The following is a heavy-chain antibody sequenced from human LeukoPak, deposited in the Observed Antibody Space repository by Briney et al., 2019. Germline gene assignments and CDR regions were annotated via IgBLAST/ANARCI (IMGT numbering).Heavy chain of an antibody. Sequence: SVKVSCKASGGTFSSYAISWVRQAPGQGLEWMGGIIPIFGTANYAQKFQGRVTITADESTSTAYMELNSLRAEDTAVYYCAKWGDYDVLTGYYVSDYWGQGTLVTVSS. CDR3: AKWGDYDVLTGYYVSDY. J-gene: IGHJ4*02. D-gene: IGHD3-9*01. CDR2: IIPIFGTA. CDR1: GGTFSSYA. V-gene: IGHV1-69*13.